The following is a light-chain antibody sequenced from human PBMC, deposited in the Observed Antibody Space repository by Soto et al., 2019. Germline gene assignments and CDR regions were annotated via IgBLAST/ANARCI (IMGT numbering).Light chain of an antibody. J-gene: IGKJ4*01. V-gene: IGKV1-39*01. Sequence: HISQSPASLSASVGDRVTITCRASQSISSYLNWYQQKPGKAPKLLIYAASSLQSGVPSRFSGSGSGTDFTLTISSLQPEDFATYYCQQSYSTPRTFGGGTKV. CDR2: AAS. CDR1: QSISSY. CDR3: QQSYSTPRT.